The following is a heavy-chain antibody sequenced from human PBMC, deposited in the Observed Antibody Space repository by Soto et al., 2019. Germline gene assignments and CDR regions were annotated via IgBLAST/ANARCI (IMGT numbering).Heavy chain of an antibody. Sequence: QVQLVQSGAEVKKPGSSVKVSCKASGGTFSSYAISWVRQAPGQGLEWMGGIIPIFGTANYALKFQGRVTITADESTSTAYMELSSLRSEDTAVYYCAREMDTAMVFPDRGQTLPDYYGMDVW. D-gene: IGHD5-18*01. J-gene: IGHJ6*01. CDR3: AREMDTAMVFPDRGQTLPDYYGMDV. CDR2: IIPIFGTA. CDR1: GGTFSSYA. V-gene: IGHV1-69*01.